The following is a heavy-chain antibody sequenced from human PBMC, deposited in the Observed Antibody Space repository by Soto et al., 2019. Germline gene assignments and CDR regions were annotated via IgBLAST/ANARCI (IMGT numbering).Heavy chain of an antibody. V-gene: IGHV1-3*01. D-gene: IGHD2-21*02. Sequence: GASVKVSCKASGYTFTSYAMHWVRQAPGQRLEWMGWINAGNGNTKYSQKFQGRVTITRDTSASTAYMELSSLRAEDTAVYYCARDTCGGDCSIPDYWGQGTLVTVSS. CDR2: INAGNGNT. CDR3: ARDTCGGDCSIPDY. J-gene: IGHJ4*02. CDR1: GYTFTSYA.